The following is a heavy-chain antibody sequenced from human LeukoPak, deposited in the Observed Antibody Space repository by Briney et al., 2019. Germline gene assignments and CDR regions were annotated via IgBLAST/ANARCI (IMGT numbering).Heavy chain of an antibody. CDR2: IIPIFGTA. V-gene: IGHV1-69*01. CDR3: ASNPGQAGTAYFDY. D-gene: IGHD6-13*01. CDR1: GGTFSSYA. Sequence: SVKVSCKASGGTFSSYAISWVRQAPGQGLEWMGGIIPIFGTANYAQKFQGRVTITADESTSTAYMELSSLRSEDTAVYYCASNPGQAGTAYFDYWGQGTLVTVSS. J-gene: IGHJ4*02.